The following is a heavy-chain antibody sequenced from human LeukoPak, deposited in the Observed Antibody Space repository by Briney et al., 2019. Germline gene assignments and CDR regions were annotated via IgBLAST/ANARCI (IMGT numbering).Heavy chain of an antibody. CDR2: INPNSGGT. CDR1: GYTSTGYY. D-gene: IGHD2-21*01. J-gene: IGHJ6*03. V-gene: IGHV1-2*02. Sequence: ASVKVSCKASGYTSTGYYMHWVRQAPGQGLEWMGWINPNSGGTNYAQKFQGRVTMTRDTSISTAYMELSRLRSDDTAVYYCARDRLIVVVIAPSYYMDVWGKGTTVTVSS. CDR3: ARDRLIVVVIAPSYYMDV.